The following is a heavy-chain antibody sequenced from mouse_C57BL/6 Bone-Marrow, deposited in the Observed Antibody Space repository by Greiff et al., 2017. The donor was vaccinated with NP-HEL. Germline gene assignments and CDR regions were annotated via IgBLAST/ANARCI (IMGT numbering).Heavy chain of an antibody. CDR3: AREDAY. CDR1: GYTFTDYY. Sequence: VQLQQSGPELVKPGASVKISCKASGYTFTDYYMNWVKQSHGKSLEWIGDINPNNGGTSYNQKFKGKATLTVDKSSSTAYMELRSLTSEDSAVYYGAREDAYWGQGTLVTVSA. CDR2: INPNNGGT. V-gene: IGHV1-26*01. J-gene: IGHJ3*01.